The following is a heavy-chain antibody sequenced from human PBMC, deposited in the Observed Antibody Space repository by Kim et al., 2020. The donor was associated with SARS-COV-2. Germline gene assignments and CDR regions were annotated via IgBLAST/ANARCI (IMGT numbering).Heavy chain of an antibody. CDR3: AKARAGTYLDAFDI. Sequence: AHSVKGRFTISRDNSKNTLYLQMNSLRAEDTAVYYCAKARAGTYLDAFDIWGQGTMVTVSS. D-gene: IGHD1-1*01. J-gene: IGHJ3*02. V-gene: IGHV3-30-3*02.